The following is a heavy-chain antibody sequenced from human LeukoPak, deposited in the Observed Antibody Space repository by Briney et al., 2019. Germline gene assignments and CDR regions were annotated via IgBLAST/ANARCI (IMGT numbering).Heavy chain of an antibody. J-gene: IGHJ4*02. V-gene: IGHV3-7*01. CDR1: GITLSNYG. CDR3: ARAAESN. CDR2: IKQDGSEK. Sequence: GGSLRLSCAVSGITLSNYGMSWVRQAPGKGLEWVANIKQDGSEKYYVDSVKGRFTISRDNAKNSLYLQMNSLRAEDTAVYYCARAAESNWGQGTLVTVSS.